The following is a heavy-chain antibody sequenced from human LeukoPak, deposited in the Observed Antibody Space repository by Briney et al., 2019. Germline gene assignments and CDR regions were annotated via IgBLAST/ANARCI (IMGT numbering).Heavy chain of an antibody. J-gene: IGHJ6*02. D-gene: IGHD3-10*01. CDR3: ARTSRHFYGSGTNLTPWPAGMDV. V-gene: IGHV4-59*01. CDR2: IYYSGSST. CDR1: GGSMSGFF. Sequence: VKPSETLSLTCTVSGGSMSGFFWTWIRQPPGRELEWIGSIYYSGSSTKYNPSLKSRVTISVDTSKSQFSLNPNSATAADTAVYYCARTSRHFYGSGTNLTPWPAGMDVWGQGTTVTVSS.